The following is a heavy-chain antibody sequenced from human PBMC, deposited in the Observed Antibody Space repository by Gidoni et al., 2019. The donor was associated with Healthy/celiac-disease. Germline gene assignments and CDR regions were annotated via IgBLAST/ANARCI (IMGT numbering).Heavy chain of an antibody. CDR2: ISSKAYGGTT. J-gene: IGHJ4*02. CDR3: TRELACYPVDY. Sequence: EGQLAKAGGGLVKTGRSLSLSCTAAGLTFGDYDMSWFRQAPGKGLEWVVFISSKAYGGTTDYAASVTGSFTISSDDSKRLAYLPINILNSEAPAVYYCTRELACYPVDYWGQGTLVTVSS. V-gene: IGHV3-49*05. CDR1: GLTFGDYD. D-gene: IGHD2-15*01.